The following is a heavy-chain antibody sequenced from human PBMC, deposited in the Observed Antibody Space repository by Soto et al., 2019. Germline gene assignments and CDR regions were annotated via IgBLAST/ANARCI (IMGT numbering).Heavy chain of an antibody. Sequence: PSETLSLTCTVSGGSISSGGYYWSWIRQHPGKGLEWIGYIYYSGSTYYNPSLKIRVTISVDTSKNQFSLKLSSVTAADTAVYYCARGGVPASNFDYWGQGTLVTVSS. CDR2: IYYSGST. J-gene: IGHJ4*02. D-gene: IGHD2-2*01. V-gene: IGHV4-31*03. CDR3: ARGGVPASNFDY. CDR1: GGSISSGGYY.